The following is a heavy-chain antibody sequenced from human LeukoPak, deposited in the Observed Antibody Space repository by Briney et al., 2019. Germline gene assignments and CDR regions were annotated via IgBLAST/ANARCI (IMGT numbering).Heavy chain of an antibody. CDR1: GFTFSSYD. V-gene: IGHV3-23*01. J-gene: IGHJ4*02. D-gene: IGHD1-26*01. CDR3: ARSSGSLFDY. CDR2: ISGSGGST. Sequence: PGGSLRLSCAASGFTFSSYDMSWVRQAPGKGLEWVSAISGSGGSTYYADSVKGRFTISRDNSKNTLYLQMNSLRAADTAVYYCARSSGSLFDYWGQGTLVTVSS.